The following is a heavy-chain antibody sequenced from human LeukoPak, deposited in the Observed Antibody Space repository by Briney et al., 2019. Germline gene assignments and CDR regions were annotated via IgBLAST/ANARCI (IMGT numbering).Heavy chain of an antibody. CDR3: ARRVSDGAFDI. D-gene: IGHD3-10*01. CDR2: IIPILGIA. J-gene: IGHJ3*02. V-gene: IGHV1-69*04. CDR1: GGTFISYA. Sequence: GASVKVSCKASGGTFISYAISWVRQAPGQGLEWMGRIIPILGIANYAQKFQGRVTITADKSTSTAYMELSSLRSEDTAVYYCARRVSDGAFDIWGQGTMVTVSS.